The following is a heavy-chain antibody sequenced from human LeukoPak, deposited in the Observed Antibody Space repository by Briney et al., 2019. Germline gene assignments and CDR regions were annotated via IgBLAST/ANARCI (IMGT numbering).Heavy chain of an antibody. CDR3: WGDKGSHGSGST. V-gene: IGHV3-66*01. D-gene: IGHD3-10*01. CDR2: IFSGGNT. Sequence: PGGSLRLSCAASGFTVSSNYMSWVRQAPGKGLEWVSVIFSGGNTYYADSAKGSFTISSDNSKNTLYFQMNSLRGEETTVDYYWGDKGSHGSGSTWGQGTLATVS. CDR1: GFTVSSNY. J-gene: IGHJ5*02.